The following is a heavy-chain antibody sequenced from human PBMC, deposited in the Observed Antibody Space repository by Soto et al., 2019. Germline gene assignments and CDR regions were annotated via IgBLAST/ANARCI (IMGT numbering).Heavy chain of an antibody. D-gene: IGHD5-12*01. CDR1: GGFVSSGNYY. Sequence: SETLSLTCAVYGGFVSSGNYYWSWIRQPPGKGLEWIGYISHSGGTNYNPSLKSRVTISVDTSKNQFSLKLSSVTAADTAVYYRARGVSGEYSGYDRAFDIWGQGTMVTVSS. J-gene: IGHJ3*02. CDR2: ISHSGGT. CDR3: ARGVSGEYSGYDRAFDI. V-gene: IGHV4-61*01.